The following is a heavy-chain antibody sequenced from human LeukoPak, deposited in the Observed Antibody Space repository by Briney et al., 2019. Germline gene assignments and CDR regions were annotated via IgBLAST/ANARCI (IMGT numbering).Heavy chain of an antibody. CDR3: ATGSYDILTGYYRTDAFDI. CDR2: FDPEDGET. Sequence: ASVKLSCKVSRYTLTELSMHWLRQAPGKGLEWMGGFDPEDGETIYAQKFQGRVTMTEDTSTDTAYMELSSLRSEDTAVYYCATGSYDILTGYYRTDAFDIWGQGTMVTVSS. D-gene: IGHD3-9*01. CDR1: RYTLTELS. V-gene: IGHV1-24*01. J-gene: IGHJ3*02.